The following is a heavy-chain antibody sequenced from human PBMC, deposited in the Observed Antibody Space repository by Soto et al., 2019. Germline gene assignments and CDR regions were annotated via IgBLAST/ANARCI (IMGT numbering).Heavy chain of an antibody. J-gene: IGHJ6*03. Sequence: GGSLRLSCAASGFTFSDYYMSWIRQAPGKGLEWVSYISSSGSTKYYADSVKGRFTISRDNAKNSLYLQMNSLRAEDTAVYYCARGPHDYGDAGAYYYYYMDVWGKGTTVTVSS. D-gene: IGHD4-17*01. CDR3: ARGPHDYGDAGAYYYYYMDV. CDR2: ISSSGSTK. V-gene: IGHV3-11*01. CDR1: GFTFSDYY.